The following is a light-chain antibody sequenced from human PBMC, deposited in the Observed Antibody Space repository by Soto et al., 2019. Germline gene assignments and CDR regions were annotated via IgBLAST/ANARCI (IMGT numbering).Light chain of an antibody. V-gene: IGKV1-39*01. CDR1: QSITSY. J-gene: IGKJ1*01. Sequence: DIPMTQSPSSLSASVGDRVTITCRASQSITSYLNWYQQKPGKAPQLLIYAASSLQSGVPSRFSGSGSGTDFTHTISSLQPEDFATYFCQQSYTTPWTFGQGTKVEVK. CDR3: QQSYTTPWT. CDR2: AAS.